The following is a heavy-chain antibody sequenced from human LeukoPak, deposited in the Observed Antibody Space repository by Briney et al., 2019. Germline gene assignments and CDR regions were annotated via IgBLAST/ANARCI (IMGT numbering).Heavy chain of an antibody. CDR2: IKSKTDGGKT. Sequence: GGSLRLSCAASGFTFSNSWMSWVRQAPGKGLEWVCRIKSKTDGGKTDYAAPEKGRFTISRDDSNNTLYLQMNSLKSEDTAVYYCTTELDVRPNHYWGQGTLVTVSS. D-gene: IGHD1-14*01. CDR3: TTELDVRPNHY. V-gene: IGHV3-15*01. J-gene: IGHJ4*02. CDR1: GFTFSNSW.